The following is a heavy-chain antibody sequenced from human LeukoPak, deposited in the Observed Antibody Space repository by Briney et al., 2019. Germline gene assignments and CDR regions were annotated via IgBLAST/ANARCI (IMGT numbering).Heavy chain of an antibody. D-gene: IGHD2/OR15-2a*01. CDR1: GGSFSGYY. Sequence: PSETLTLTCAVSGGSFSGYYWSWIRQPPGKGLEWIGEINHSGSTNYNPSLKSRVTTSVDTSKNQFFFKLSSVNAADTAVYHCARGLRATFFCGQGTLVTVSS. CDR2: INHSGST. CDR3: ARGLRATFF. J-gene: IGHJ4*02. V-gene: IGHV4-34*01.